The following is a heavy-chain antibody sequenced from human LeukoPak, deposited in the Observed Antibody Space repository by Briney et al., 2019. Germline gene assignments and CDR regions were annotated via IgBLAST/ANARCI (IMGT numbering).Heavy chain of an antibody. CDR2: IGDSGGGG. V-gene: IGHV3-23*01. Sequence: PGGSLRLSCSASGFNFNYFAMSWIRQAPGKRLEWVSTIGDSGGGGSYADSVRGRFTIPRDNSKNMVYLQMYSLRVDDSAVYYCSRIKYGGNSGYHFDYWGQGTLVTVSS. CDR1: GFNFNYFA. J-gene: IGHJ4*02. D-gene: IGHD4-23*01. CDR3: SRIKYGGNSGYHFDY.